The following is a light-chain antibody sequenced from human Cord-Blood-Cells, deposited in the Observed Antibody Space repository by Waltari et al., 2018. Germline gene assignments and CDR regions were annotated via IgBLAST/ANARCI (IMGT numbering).Light chain of an antibody. V-gene: IGLV1-47*01. Sequence: QSVLTQPPSASATPGQRVTISCSGSSSNIGSNYVYWYQQHPGTATKHRSYRNNQQPSGVPDRFSGSKSGTSGSLAICGRRSEDEADYYCAAWDDSLGGWVFGGGTKLTVL. CDR3: AAWDDSLGGWV. J-gene: IGLJ3*02. CDR2: RNN. CDR1: SSNIGSNY.